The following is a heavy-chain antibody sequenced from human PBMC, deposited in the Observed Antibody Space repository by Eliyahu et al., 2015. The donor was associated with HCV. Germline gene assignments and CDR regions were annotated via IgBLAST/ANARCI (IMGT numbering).Heavy chain of an antibody. CDR3: ARDGDYYYGMDV. CDR2: INHSGST. J-gene: IGHJ6*02. Sequence: QVQLXXWGAGLLXPSEXLSLPCAXSGGXFSGYYWSWIRQPPGKGLEWIGEINHSGSTNYNPSLKSRVTISVDTSKNQFSLKLSSXTAADTAVYYCARDGDYYYGMDVWGQGTTVTVSS. CDR1: GGXFSGYY. V-gene: IGHV4-34*01.